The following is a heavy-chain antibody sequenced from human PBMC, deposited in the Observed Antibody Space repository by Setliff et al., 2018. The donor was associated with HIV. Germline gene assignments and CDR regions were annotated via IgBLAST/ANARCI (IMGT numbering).Heavy chain of an antibody. J-gene: IGHJ6*02. V-gene: IGHV1-69*13. CDR2: IIPAFGTA. D-gene: IGHD6-19*01. Sequence: GASVKVSCKASGGTFSASGFSWVRQAPGQGLEWMGGIIPAFGTADYAQKFQGRVTITADASTSTAYMELISLRSEDTAVYYCARGEGSGWDTVEENYYNLDVWGPGTTGTV. CDR1: GGTFSASG. CDR3: ARGEGSGWDTVEENYYNLDV.